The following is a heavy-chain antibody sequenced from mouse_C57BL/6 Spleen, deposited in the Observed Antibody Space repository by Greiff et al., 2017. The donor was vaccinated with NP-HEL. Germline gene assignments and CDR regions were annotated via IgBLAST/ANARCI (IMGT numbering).Heavy chain of an antibody. CDR2: INPSNGGT. V-gene: IGHV1-53*01. CDR1: GYTFTSYW. CDR3: ARSLSYSNPFYAMDY. J-gene: IGHJ4*01. D-gene: IGHD2-5*01. Sequence: VQLQQSGTELVKPGASVKLSCKASGYTFTSYWMHWVKQRPGQGLEWIGNINPSNGGTNYNEKFKSKATLTVDKSSSTAYMQLSSLTSEDSAVYYCARSLSYSNPFYAMDYWGQGTSVTVSS.